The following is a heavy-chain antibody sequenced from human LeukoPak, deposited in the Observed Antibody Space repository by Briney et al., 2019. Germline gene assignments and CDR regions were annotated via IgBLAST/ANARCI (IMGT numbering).Heavy chain of an antibody. D-gene: IGHD3-3*01. V-gene: IGHV4-39*01. CDR3: ARRTEYDFWSGTNAFDI. CDR2: IYYSGST. Sequence: PSETLSLTCTVPGGSISSSSYYWGWIRQPPGKGREWIGSIYYSGSTYYNPSLKSRVTISVDTSKNQFSLKLSSVTAADTAVYYCARRTEYDFWSGTNAFDIWGQGTMVTVSS. CDR1: GGSISSSSYY. J-gene: IGHJ3*02.